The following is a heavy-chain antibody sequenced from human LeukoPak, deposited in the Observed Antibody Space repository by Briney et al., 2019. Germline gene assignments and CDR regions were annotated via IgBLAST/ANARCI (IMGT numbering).Heavy chain of an antibody. D-gene: IGHD3-22*01. CDR2: IYYSGST. CDR1: GGSSRGYY. CDR3: ARAGSSAYLIDY. Sequence: KPSETLSLTCAVYGGSSRGYYWSWIRQPPGKGLEWIGYIYYSGSTSYNPSLKSRVTISVDTSKNQFSLKLTSVTAADTAVYYCARAGSSAYLIDYWGQGTLVTVSS. J-gene: IGHJ4*02. V-gene: IGHV4-59*01.